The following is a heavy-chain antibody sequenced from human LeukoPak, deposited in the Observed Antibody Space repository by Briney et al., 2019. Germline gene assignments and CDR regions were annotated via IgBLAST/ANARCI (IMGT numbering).Heavy chain of an antibody. V-gene: IGHV1-2*02. D-gene: IGHD3-10*01. Sequence: ASVKVSCKASGYTFTGYYMHWVRQAPGQGLEWMGWINPNSGGTNYAQKFQGRVTMTRDMSISTAYMELSSLRSEDTAVYYCARGPGNRFDPWGQGTLVTVSS. J-gene: IGHJ5*02. CDR2: INPNSGGT. CDR3: ARGPGNRFDP. CDR1: GYTFTGYY.